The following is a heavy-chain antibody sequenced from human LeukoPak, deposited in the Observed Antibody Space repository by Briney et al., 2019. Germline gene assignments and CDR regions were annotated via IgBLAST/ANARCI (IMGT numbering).Heavy chain of an antibody. D-gene: IGHD6-13*01. CDR3: ARENLIAAAPAEKPYFDY. CDR1: GGSFSGYY. CDR2: INRSGST. V-gene: IGHV4-34*01. Sequence: PSETLSLTCAVYGGSFSGYYWSWIRQPPGKGLEWIGEINRSGSTNYNPSLKSRVTISVDTSKNQFSLKLSSVTAADTAVYYCARENLIAAAPAEKPYFDYWGQGTLVTVSS. J-gene: IGHJ4*02.